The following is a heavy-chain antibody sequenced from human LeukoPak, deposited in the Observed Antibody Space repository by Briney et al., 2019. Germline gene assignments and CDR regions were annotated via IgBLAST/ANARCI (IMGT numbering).Heavy chain of an antibody. D-gene: IGHD5-18*01. V-gene: IGHV1-69*13. Sequence: SVKVSCKASGGTFSSYAISWVQQAPGQGLEWMGGIIPIFGTANYAQKFQGRVTITADESTSTAYMELSSLRSEDTAVYYCARDRYSYGHSGSNWFDPWGQGTLVTVSS. CDR2: IIPIFGTA. J-gene: IGHJ5*02. CDR1: GGTFSSYA. CDR3: ARDRYSYGHSGSNWFDP.